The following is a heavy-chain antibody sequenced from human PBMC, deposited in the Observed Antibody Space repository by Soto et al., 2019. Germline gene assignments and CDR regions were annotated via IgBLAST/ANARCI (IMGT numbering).Heavy chain of an antibody. CDR2: ISPYNGNT. V-gene: IGHV1-18*01. CDR3: ARHFSTPGAEFDH. CDR1: VYTFISKG. Sequence: ASVKVSCKASVYTFISKGINWVRQAPGQGLEWMGWISPYNGNTNYAQKVQGRITMTTDTSTSTAYMELRSLRSDDTAVYYCARHFSTPGAEFDHWGQGTLVTVSS. J-gene: IGHJ4*02. D-gene: IGHD1-1*01.